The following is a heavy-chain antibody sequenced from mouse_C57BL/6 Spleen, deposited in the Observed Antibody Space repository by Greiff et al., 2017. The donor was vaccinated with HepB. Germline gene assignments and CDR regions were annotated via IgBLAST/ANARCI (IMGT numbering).Heavy chain of an antibody. D-gene: IGHD2-4*01. CDR1: GYTFTSYW. J-gene: IGHJ3*01. CDR3: ARKGYDYDGLSWFAY. Sequence: VQLQQPGAELVKPGASVKLSCKASGYTFTSYWMHWVKQRPGQGLEWIGMIHPNSGSTNYNEKFKSKATLTVDKSSSTAYMQLSSLTSEDSAVYYCARKGYDYDGLSWFAYWGQGTLVTVSA. CDR2: IHPNSGST. V-gene: IGHV1-64*01.